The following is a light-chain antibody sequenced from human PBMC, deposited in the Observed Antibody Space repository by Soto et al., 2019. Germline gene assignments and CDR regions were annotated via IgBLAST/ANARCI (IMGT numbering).Light chain of an antibody. CDR2: EVS. CDR1: SSDVGDYNY. J-gene: IGLJ2*01. V-gene: IGLV2-8*01. Sequence: QSALTQPPSASGSAGQSVTISCTGTSSDVGDYNYVSWYQQHPGKAPKLMIYEVSKRPSGVPDRFSGSKSGNTASLTVSGLQADDEADYYCSSYAGSNNFFGGGTKLTVL. CDR3: SSYAGSNNF.